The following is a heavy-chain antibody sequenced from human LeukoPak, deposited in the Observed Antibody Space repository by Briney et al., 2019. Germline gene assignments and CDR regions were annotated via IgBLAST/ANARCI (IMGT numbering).Heavy chain of an antibody. CDR2: ISGSGGST. Sequence: GGSLRLSCAASGFTFRSYAMSWVRQAPGKGLEWVSAISGSGGSTYYADSVKGRFTISRDNSKNTLYLQMNSLRAEDTAVYYCAKAYSSSWYYYVIGYWGQGTLVTVSS. D-gene: IGHD6-13*01. J-gene: IGHJ4*02. CDR3: AKAYSSSWYYYVIGY. CDR1: GFTFRSYA. V-gene: IGHV3-23*01.